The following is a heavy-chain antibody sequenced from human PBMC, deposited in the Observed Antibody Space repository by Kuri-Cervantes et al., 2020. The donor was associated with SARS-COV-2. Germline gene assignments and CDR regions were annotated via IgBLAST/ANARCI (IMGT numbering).Heavy chain of an antibody. Sequence: GGSLRLSCAASGFTFSSYWMSWVRQAPGKGLEWVAKIKQDGSETFYVDSVKGRFTISRDNAKNSLYLQMDSLRVEDTAVYSCARDVYSSSWYAYWGQGGRVTVSS. J-gene: IGHJ4*02. CDR1: GFTFSSYW. CDR2: IKQDGSET. CDR3: ARDVYSSSWYAY. V-gene: IGHV3-7*01. D-gene: IGHD4-11*01.